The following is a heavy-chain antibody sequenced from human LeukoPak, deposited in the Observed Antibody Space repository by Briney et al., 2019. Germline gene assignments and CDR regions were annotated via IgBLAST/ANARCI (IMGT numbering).Heavy chain of an antibody. D-gene: IGHD6-13*01. CDR1: GASIGSSSYY. V-gene: IGHV4-39*01. CDR2: IYYSGIT. J-gene: IGHJ5*02. Sequence: SETLSLTCSLSGASIGSSSYYWAWIRQPPGTGPEWIGSIYYSGITYYNPSLKSRATVAVDTSKNQFFLHLISVTAADTAVYYCARRNGHSWDVGNWFDPWGQGTLVTVSS. CDR3: ARRNGHSWDVGNWFDP.